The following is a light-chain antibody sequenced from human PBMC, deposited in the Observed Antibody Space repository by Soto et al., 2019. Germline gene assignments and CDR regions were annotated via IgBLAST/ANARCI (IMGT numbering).Light chain of an antibody. Sequence: QSVLTQPASVSGSPGQSITISCTGTSSDVGGYNFVSWYQHHPGKAPKLMIYEVSNRPSGVSNRFSGSKSGNTASLTISGLQSEDEADYYCTSYTITINSRLYVFGTGTKLTVL. CDR1: SSDVGGYNF. V-gene: IGLV2-14*01. CDR3: TSYTITINSRLYV. J-gene: IGLJ1*01. CDR2: EVS.